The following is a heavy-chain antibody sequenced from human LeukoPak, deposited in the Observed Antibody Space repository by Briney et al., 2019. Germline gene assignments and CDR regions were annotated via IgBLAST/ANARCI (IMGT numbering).Heavy chain of an antibody. CDR1: GYTFTGCF. Sequence: ASVKVSCKASGYTFTGCFIHYVRQAPGQGLEWMGWIDPNSDNIRYSETFKDRVTITRDTSTNTAYMELSWLRSDDTAVYYCARSAYNYGYVYFDHWGQGTLVIVSS. D-gene: IGHD5-18*01. CDR3: ARSAYNYGYVYFDH. CDR2: IDPNSDNI. J-gene: IGHJ4*02. V-gene: IGHV1-2*02.